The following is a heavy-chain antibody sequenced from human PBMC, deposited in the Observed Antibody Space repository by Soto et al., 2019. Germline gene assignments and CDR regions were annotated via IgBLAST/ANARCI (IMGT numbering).Heavy chain of an antibody. CDR2: IYYRGNT. J-gene: IGHJ6*02. Sequence: SETLSLTCTVSSSSMSPYYWTWIRQPPGKGLEWIANIYYRGNTNYNPSFESRVTISIDTSKNQFSLKLNSMTAADTAVYYCARHSKKPGDFDYYYGMDVWGQGTTVT. D-gene: IGHD3-3*01. CDR3: ARHSKKPGDFDYYYGMDV. CDR1: SSSMSPYY. V-gene: IGHV4-59*08.